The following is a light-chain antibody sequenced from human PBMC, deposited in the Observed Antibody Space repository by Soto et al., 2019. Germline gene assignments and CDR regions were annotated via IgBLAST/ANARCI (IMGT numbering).Light chain of an antibody. CDR1: SSNIGNNH. J-gene: IGLJ2*01. CDR3: ATWDDSLSGVI. V-gene: IGLV1-47*01. Sequence: QSVLTQPPSASGTPGQRVTISCSGSSSNIGNNHVYWYQQLPGTAPKLLIYRSNQRPSGVPDRFSGSKSGTSASLAIRGLRSEDEADYYCATWDDSLSGVIFGGGTKVTVL. CDR2: RSN.